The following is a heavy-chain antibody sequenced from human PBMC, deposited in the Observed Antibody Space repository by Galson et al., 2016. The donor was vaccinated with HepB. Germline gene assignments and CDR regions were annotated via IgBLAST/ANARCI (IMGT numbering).Heavy chain of an antibody. V-gene: IGHV4-39*01. D-gene: IGHD2-21*02. Sequence: SETLSLTCTVSGGSIHISTYYWAWIRQSPGKGLEWIASIYYNGTTYYNPSLKSRLAISKDTSRNQFSLRLSSVAAADTAVYYCARQPYAGDLSWFDPWGQGTLVTV. CDR3: ARQPYAGDLSWFDP. CDR2: IYYNGTT. CDR1: GGSIHISTYY. J-gene: IGHJ5*02.